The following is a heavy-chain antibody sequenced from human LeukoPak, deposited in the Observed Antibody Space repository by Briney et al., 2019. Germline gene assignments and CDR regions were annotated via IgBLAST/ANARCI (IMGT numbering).Heavy chain of an antibody. CDR2: ISAYNGIT. J-gene: IGHJ3*02. CDR1: GYTFTGYG. V-gene: IGHV1-18*01. CDR3: ARGLSSSWYRGGAFDI. D-gene: IGHD6-13*01. Sequence: ASVKVSCKASGYTFTGYGISWVRQAPGQGLEWMGWISAYNGITNYAQKLQGRVTMTTDTTTSTAYMELRSLISYDTAVYYCARGLSSSWYRGGAFDIWGQGTMVTVSS.